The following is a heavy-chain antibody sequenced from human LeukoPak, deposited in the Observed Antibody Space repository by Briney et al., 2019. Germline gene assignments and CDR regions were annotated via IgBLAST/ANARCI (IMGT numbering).Heavy chain of an antibody. CDR1: GFTFRSYV. J-gene: IGHJ4*02. Sequence: RGSLRLSCAASGFTFRSYVMSWVRQSPGKGLQWVSSISASGGSTYYADSVKGRLTISRDNSENTLYLQMNSLRAEDTAIYYCAKEYYDTTGYFYSLDFWGQGTLVTVSS. V-gene: IGHV3-23*01. CDR2: ISASGGST. CDR3: AKEYYDTTGYFYSLDF. D-gene: IGHD3-22*01.